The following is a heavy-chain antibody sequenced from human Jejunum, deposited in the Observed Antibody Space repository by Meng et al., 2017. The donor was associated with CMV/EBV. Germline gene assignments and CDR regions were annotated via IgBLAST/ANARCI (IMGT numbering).Heavy chain of an antibody. CDR1: TVSTYG. CDR3: AKSIAVAGNYYYGMDV. D-gene: IGHD6-19*01. V-gene: IGHV3-30*02. J-gene: IGHJ6*04. CDR2: IRYDGSNK. Sequence: TVSTYGMHGVRQAPGKGLEWVAFIRYDGSNKYYADSVKGRFTISRDNSKNTLYLQMSSLRVEDTAVYYCAKSIAVAGNYYYGMDVWGKGTTVTVSS.